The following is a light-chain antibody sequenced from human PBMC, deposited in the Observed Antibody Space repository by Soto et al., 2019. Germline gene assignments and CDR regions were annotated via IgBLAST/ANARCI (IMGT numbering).Light chain of an antibody. CDR3: QQRSSWPLTWT. CDR1: QSVSRA. CDR2: DAS. V-gene: IGKV3-11*01. J-gene: IGKJ1*01. Sequence: EIVLTQSPATLSLSPGERATLSCMASQSVSRALAWYQQKPGQAPRLLIYDASNRATGIPARFSASGSRTDFTLTISSLEAEDFAVYYCQQRSSWPLTWTFGQGTKVEIK.